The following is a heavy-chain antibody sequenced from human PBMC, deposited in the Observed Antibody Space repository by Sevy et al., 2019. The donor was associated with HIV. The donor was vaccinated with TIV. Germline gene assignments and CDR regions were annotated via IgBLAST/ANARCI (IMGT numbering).Heavy chain of an antibody. Sequence: GGSLRLSCAASGFTFAKYSMSWVRQAPGKGLEWVSTFSFDCGRINYAYSVKGRFTISRTDSKNTLCLQMNSLRAKDTATYFCAREGCTQPHDYWGQGTLVTVSS. CDR1: GFTFAKYS. CDR2: FSFDCGRI. D-gene: IGHD2-8*01. CDR3: AREGCTQPHDY. V-gene: IGHV3-23*01. J-gene: IGHJ4*02.